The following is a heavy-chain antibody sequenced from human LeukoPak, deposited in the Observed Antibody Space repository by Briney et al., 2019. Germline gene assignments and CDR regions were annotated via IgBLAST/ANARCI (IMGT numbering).Heavy chain of an antibody. CDR2: IFPSGEI. J-gene: IGHJ4*02. CDR1: GFTFSSYS. Sequence: PGGSLRLSCAASGFTFSSYSMNWVRQAPGKGLEWVSSIFPSGEIHYADSVRGRFTISRDNSKSTLSLQMNSLRAEDTAIYYCATYRQVLLPFESWGQGTLVTVSS. D-gene: IGHD2-8*02. CDR3: ATYRQVLLPFES. V-gene: IGHV3-21*04.